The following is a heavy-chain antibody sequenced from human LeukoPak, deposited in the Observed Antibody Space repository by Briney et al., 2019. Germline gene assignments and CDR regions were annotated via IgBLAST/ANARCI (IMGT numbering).Heavy chain of an antibody. Sequence: SETLSLTCTLSGGSISSSSYYWGWIRQPPGKGLDWIGYIYYSGSTNYNPSLKSRVTISVDTSKNQFSLKLSSVTATDTAVYYCARAVSWTDYYYYMDVWGKGTTVTVSS. J-gene: IGHJ6*03. CDR2: IYYSGST. CDR3: ARAVSWTDYYYYMDV. D-gene: IGHD6-13*01. CDR1: GGSISSSSYY. V-gene: IGHV4-61*05.